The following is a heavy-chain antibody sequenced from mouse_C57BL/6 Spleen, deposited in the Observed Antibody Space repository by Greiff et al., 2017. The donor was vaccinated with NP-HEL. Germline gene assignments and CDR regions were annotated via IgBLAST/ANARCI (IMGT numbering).Heavy chain of an antibody. J-gene: IGHJ2*01. CDR2: IDPSDSYT. CDR1: GYTFTSYW. V-gene: IGHV1-50*01. Sequence: HVQLQQPGAELVKPGASVKLSCKASGYTFTSYWMQWVKQRPGQGLEWIGVIDPSDSYTNYNQKFKGKATLTVGTSSSTAYMQLSSLTSEDSAVYYCARNYYGSPFDYWGQGTTLTVSS. CDR3: ARNYYGSPFDY. D-gene: IGHD1-1*01.